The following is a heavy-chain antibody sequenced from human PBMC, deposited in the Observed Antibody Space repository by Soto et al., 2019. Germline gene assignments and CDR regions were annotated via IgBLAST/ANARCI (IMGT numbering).Heavy chain of an antibody. CDR2: IHYSGSP. CDR3: ARLSWARGFTYGAFDY. D-gene: IGHD5-18*01. Sequence: SETLSLTGTVSGDSMSSSAYFWSWIRQLPGKGLEWIGYIHYSGSPYFNPSLKSRVSISVDTSKSHFSLKLSSVTAADTAVYYCARLSWARGFTYGAFDYWGQGTLVTVSS. J-gene: IGHJ4*02. V-gene: IGHV4-31*03. CDR1: GDSMSSSAYF.